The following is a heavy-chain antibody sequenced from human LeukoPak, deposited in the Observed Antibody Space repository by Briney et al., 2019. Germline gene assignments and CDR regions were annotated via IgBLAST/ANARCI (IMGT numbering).Heavy chain of an antibody. CDR1: GFTFSNYD. V-gene: IGHV3-33*01. CDR3: ARDPGGVVYFDY. D-gene: IGHD2-8*01. Sequence: GRSLRLSCAVSGFTFSNYDMHWVRQAPGKGLEWVAVIWYDGSSKYYADSVKGRFTISRDNSKNTLYLQMNTLRAEDTAVYYCARDPGGVVYFDYWGQGTLVTVSS. CDR2: IWYDGSSK. J-gene: IGHJ4*02.